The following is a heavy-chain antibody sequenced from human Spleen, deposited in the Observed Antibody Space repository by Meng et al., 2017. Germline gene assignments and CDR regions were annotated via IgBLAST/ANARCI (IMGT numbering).Heavy chain of an antibody. D-gene: IGHD2-15*01. CDR2: ISWNSGSI. J-gene: IGHJ5*02. V-gene: IGHV3-9*01. Sequence: GGSLRLSCAASGFTFDDYAMHWVRQAPGKGLEWVSGISWNSGSIGYADSVKGRFTISRDNAKNSLYLQMNSLRAEDTAVYYCAKDRGGYDTWGQGTLVTVSS. CDR3: AKDRGGYDT. CDR1: GFTFDDYA.